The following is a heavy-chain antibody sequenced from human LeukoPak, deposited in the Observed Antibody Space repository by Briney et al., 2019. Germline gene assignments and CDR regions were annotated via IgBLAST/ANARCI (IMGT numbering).Heavy chain of an antibody. V-gene: IGHV1-46*02. D-gene: IGHD3-22*01. J-gene: IGHJ6*03. CDR1: GYTFNSHY. CDR3: ARAPNYYDSNGYYSYYMDA. Sequence: ASVKVSCKAAGYTFNSHYIHWLRQAPGQGLEWMGIVNPSGGSTRFSQKFQGRVSMATDVSTGTVYMEVSSLRSEDTALYYCARAPNYYDSNGYYSYYMDAWGKGTTVTVS. CDR2: VNPSGGST.